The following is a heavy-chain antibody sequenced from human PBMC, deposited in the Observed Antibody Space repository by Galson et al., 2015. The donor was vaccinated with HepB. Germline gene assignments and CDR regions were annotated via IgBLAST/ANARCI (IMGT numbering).Heavy chain of an antibody. CDR3: AAVEKGGYPYYGMDV. CDR1: EFTFTSSA. J-gene: IGHJ6*02. Sequence: SVKVSCKASEFTFTSSAVQCVRQARGQRLEWIGWIVVGSGNTNYTQKFQERVTITRDMSTSTAYMELSSLRSEDTAVYYCAAVEKGGYPYYGMDVWGQGTTVTVSS. V-gene: IGHV1-58*01. CDR2: IVVGSGNT. D-gene: IGHD3-16*01.